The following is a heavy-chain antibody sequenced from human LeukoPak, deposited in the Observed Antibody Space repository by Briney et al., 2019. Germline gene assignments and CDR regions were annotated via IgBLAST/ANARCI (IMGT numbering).Heavy chain of an antibody. CDR3: AKVAAAGSSLPYYYGMDV. D-gene: IGHD6-13*01. CDR1: GFTFSSYA. Sequence: GGSLRLSCAASGFTFSSYAMNWVRQAPGKGLEWVSTISGSGVITYYADSVKGRFTISRDNSKNTLYLQMNSLRAEDTAVYYCAKVAAAGSSLPYYYGMDVWGQGTTVTVSS. CDR2: ISGSGVIT. V-gene: IGHV3-23*01. J-gene: IGHJ6*02.